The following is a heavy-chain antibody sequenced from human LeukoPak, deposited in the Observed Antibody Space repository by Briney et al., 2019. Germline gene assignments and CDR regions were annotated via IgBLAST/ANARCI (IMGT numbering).Heavy chain of an antibody. CDR3: ARDLWGNYNDAFDI. J-gene: IGHJ3*02. V-gene: IGHV3-23*01. Sequence: GGSLRLSCAASGFTFSSYAMNWVRQTPGKGLEWVSSIVGSGGNTYHADSVKGRFTISRDNSENTVYMQMDSLRAEDTAVYYCARDLWGNYNDAFDIWGQGTMVSVSS. CDR1: GFTFSSYA. D-gene: IGHD1-7*01. CDR2: IVGSGGNT.